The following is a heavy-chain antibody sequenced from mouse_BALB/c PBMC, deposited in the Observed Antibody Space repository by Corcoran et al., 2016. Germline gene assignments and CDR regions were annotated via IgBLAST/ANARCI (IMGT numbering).Heavy chain of an antibody. D-gene: IGHD3-1*01. J-gene: IGHJ2*01. CDR3: ASAARATYYVDY. V-gene: IGHV1S34*01. CDR2: ISCYNGAT. CDR1: GYSFTGYY. Sequence: LMKTGASVKIYCKASGYSFTGYYMHWVKQSHGKSLEWIGYISCYNGATSYNQKFKGKATFTVDTSSSTAYMQFNSLTSEDSAVYYCASAARATYYVDYGGQGTTLAVSS.